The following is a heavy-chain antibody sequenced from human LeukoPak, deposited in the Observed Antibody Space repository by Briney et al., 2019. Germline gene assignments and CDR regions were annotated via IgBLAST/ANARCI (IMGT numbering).Heavy chain of an antibody. D-gene: IGHD1-26*01. CDR2: LYSGGST. CDR3: ARGRWEPGGGVDY. Sequence: PGGSLRLSCAASGFTVSSNYMSWVRQAPGKGLEWVSVLYSGGSTSYADSVKGRFTISRDNSKNTLYLQMNSLRAEDTAVYYCARGRWEPGGGVDYWGQGTLVAVSS. J-gene: IGHJ4*02. CDR1: GFTVSSNY. V-gene: IGHV3-66*01.